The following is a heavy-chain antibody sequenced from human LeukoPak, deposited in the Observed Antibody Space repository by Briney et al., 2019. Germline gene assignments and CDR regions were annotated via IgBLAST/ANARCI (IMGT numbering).Heavy chain of an antibody. CDR3: TRLLQTGVTGYYFDL. Sequence: ASVKVSCKASGGTFSSYAISWVRQAPGQGLEWMGGIIPIFSTANYAQKFQGRVTITADESTSTAYMELSSLRSEDTAVYYCTRLLQTGVTGYYFDLWGRGTLVTVSS. J-gene: IGHJ2*01. D-gene: IGHD3-9*01. V-gene: IGHV1-69*13. CDR2: IIPIFSTA. CDR1: GGTFSSYA.